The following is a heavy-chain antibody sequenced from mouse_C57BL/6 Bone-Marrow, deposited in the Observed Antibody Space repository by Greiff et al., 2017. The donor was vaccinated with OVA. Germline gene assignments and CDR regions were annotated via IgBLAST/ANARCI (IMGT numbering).Heavy chain of an antibody. D-gene: IGHD2-14*01. CDR2: INPSNGGT. J-gene: IGHJ2*01. Sequence: QVQLKQPGTELVKPGASVKLSCKASGYTFTSYWMHWVKQRPGQGLEWIGNINPSNGGTNYNEKFKSKAKLTVDKYSSTSYMQLSRLTSDDSAVYYCARLGNYFDYWGQGTTLTVSS. V-gene: IGHV1-53*01. CDR3: ARLGNYFDY. CDR1: GYTFTSYW.